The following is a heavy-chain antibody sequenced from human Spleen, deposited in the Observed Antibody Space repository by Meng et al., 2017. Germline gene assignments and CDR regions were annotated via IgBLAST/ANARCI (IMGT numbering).Heavy chain of an antibody. CDR3: AKTYSYGYSDP. V-gene: IGHV1-18*01. Sequence: LAQSRYDVKESRASVNISCKTSGYTFSTYGATGVRQAPGQGLEYLGWISANNGNTNYAQKLQGRVTITTDASTSTAYMELRSLRSDDTAIYYCAKTYSYGYSDPWGQGTLVTVSS. J-gene: IGHJ5*02. CDR2: ISANNGNT. D-gene: IGHD5-18*01. CDR1: GYTFSTYG.